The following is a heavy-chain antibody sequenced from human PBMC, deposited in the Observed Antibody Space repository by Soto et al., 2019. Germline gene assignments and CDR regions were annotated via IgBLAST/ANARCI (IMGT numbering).Heavy chain of an antibody. D-gene: IGHD3-16*01. V-gene: IGHV3-23*01. J-gene: IGHJ4*02. CDR1: GFTFSSYA. CDR2: ISGSGGST. Sequence: EVQLLESGGGLVQPGGSLRLSCAASGFTFSSYAMSWVRQAPGKGLEWVSAISGSGGSTYYADSVKGRFTISRDNSKNTLDLQMNSLRAEDTAVYYCANDDYVWGRHPLGGYWGQGTLVTVSS. CDR3: ANDDYVWGRHPLGGY.